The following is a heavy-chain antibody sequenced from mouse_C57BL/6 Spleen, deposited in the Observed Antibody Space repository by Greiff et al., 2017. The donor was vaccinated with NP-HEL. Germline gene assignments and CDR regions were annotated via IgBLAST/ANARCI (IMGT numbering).Heavy chain of an antibody. Sequence: EVQGVESGGGLVKPGGSLKLSCAASGFTFSSYAMSWVRQTPEKRLEWVATISDGGSYTYYPDNVKGRFTISRDNAKNNLYLQMSHLKSEDTAMYYCARDPYYYGSSQDYFDYWGQGTTLTVSS. CDR1: GFTFSSYA. CDR2: ISDGGSYT. V-gene: IGHV5-4*01. J-gene: IGHJ2*01. D-gene: IGHD1-1*01. CDR3: ARDPYYYGSSQDYFDY.